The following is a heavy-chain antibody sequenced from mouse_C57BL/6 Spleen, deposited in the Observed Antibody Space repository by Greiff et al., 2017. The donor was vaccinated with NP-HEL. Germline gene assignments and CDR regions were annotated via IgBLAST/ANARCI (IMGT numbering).Heavy chain of an antibody. CDR3: ARAAYRHYAMDY. CDR1: GYTFTSYW. V-gene: IGHV1-55*01. J-gene: IGHJ4*01. D-gene: IGHD2-10*01. Sequence: QVQLQQSGAELVKPGASVKMSCKASGYTFTSYWITWVKQRPGQGLEWIGDIYPGSGSTNYNEKFKSKATLTVDTSSSTAYMPLIGLTSVYSSVYYCARAAYRHYAMDYWGQGTSVTVSS. CDR2: IYPGSGST.